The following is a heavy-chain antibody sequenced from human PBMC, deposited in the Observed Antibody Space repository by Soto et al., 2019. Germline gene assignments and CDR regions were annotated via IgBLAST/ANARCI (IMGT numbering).Heavy chain of an antibody. J-gene: IGHJ4*02. CDR3: AQSDQFNSDSSGWANRFAY. Sequence: EVQLLESGGGLVQPGGSLRLSCAASGFTFSNYVMTWLRQAPGKGLEWVSSIRFSVSDTFYADSVKGRFTVSRDNSKNTLFMQMNSLRAEDTAVYSCAQSDQFNSDSSGWANRFAYWGQGTLVTVSS. D-gene: IGHD6-19*01. CDR1: GFTFSNYV. V-gene: IGHV3-23*01. CDR2: IRFSVSDT.